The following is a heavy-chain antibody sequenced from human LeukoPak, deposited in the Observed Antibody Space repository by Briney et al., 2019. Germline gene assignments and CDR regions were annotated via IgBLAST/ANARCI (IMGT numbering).Heavy chain of an antibody. J-gene: IGHJ4*02. V-gene: IGHV3-30*02. CDR2: IGYDGSDK. CDR3: AKAVGYYDILTGYWYFDY. D-gene: IGHD3-9*01. Sequence: PGGSLRLSCAASGFTFSSYGMHWVRQAPGKGLEWVAFIGYDGSDKYYADSVKGRFTISRDNSKNTLYLQMNSLRAEDTAVYYCAKAVGYYDILTGYWYFDYWGQGTLVTVSS. CDR1: GFTFSSYG.